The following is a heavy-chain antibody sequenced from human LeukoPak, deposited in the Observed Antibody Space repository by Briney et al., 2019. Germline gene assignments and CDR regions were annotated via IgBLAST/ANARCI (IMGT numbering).Heavy chain of an antibody. Sequence: GGSLRLSCAASGFTFSSYSINWVRQAPGKGLEWVSSISSSSSYIYYADSVNGRFTISRENAKNSLYLQMTSLRAEDTAVYSCARAEEDYSESSGLFDYWGQGTLVTVSS. CDR1: GFTFSSYS. J-gene: IGHJ4*02. CDR2: ISSSSSYI. D-gene: IGHD3-22*01. CDR3: ARAEEDYSESSGLFDY. V-gene: IGHV3-21*01.